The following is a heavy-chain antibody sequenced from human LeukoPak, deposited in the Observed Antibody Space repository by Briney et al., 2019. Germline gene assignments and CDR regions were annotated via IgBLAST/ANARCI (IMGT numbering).Heavy chain of an antibody. D-gene: IGHD3-22*01. Sequence: PSQTLSLTCIVSGGSISSGSYYWSWIRQPAGKGLEWIGRIYTSGSTNYNPSLKSRVTISVDTSKNQFSLKLSSVTAADTAVYYCARPQNYYDSSGYGAFDIWGQGTMVTVSS. CDR2: IYTSGST. CDR3: ARPQNYYDSSGYGAFDI. J-gene: IGHJ3*02. V-gene: IGHV4-61*02. CDR1: GGSISSGSYY.